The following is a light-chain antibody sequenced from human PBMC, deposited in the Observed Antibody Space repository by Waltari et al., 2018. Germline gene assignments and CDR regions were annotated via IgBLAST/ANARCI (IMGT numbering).Light chain of an antibody. CDR1: QSVLSY. CDR3: QHRRVWPLT. V-gene: IGKV3-11*01. CDR2: DAS. J-gene: IGKJ4*01. Sequence: IVLTQSPATLSLFPGERATLSCRASQSVLSYLAWYQQKPGQAPRPLIYDASNRATGIPVRFSGSGSGTDFTLTISSLEPEDFAVYYCQHRRVWPLTFGGGTKVEIK.